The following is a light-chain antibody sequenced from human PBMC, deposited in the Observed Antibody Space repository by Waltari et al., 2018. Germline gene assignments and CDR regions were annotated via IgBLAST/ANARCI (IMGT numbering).Light chain of an antibody. Sequence: EIVLTQSPATLSLSPGERATLSCRASQSVSSNLAWYQHKPGQTPRLLLYAASNRATGIPARFSCSGSGTDFTLTISSLEPEDFAVYYCQQRSTWPEVTFGPGTKVDIK. CDR1: QSVSSN. CDR2: AAS. V-gene: IGKV3-11*01. J-gene: IGKJ3*01. CDR3: QQRSTWPEVT.